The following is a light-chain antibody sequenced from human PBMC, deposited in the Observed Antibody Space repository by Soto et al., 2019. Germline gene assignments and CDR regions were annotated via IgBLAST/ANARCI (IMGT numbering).Light chain of an antibody. J-gene: IGKJ1*01. Sequence: DIQMTQSPSSLSASVGDRVTITCRASQSISSYLNWYQQKPGKAPKLLIYAASNLQSGVPSRFSGSGSGTDFTLTSSSLQPEDFATYYCQQSYSTPWTFGQGTKVEIK. V-gene: IGKV1-39*01. CDR1: QSISSY. CDR3: QQSYSTPWT. CDR2: AAS.